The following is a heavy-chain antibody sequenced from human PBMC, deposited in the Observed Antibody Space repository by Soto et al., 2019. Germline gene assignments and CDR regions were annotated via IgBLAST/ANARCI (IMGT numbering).Heavy chain of an antibody. Sequence: HPGGSLRLSCTASGFTFGDYAMSWFRQAPGMGLEWVGFIRSKAHGGTTEYAASVKGRFTISRDDSKSIAYLQMNSLKTEDTAVYYCSRSGYSDSWNGEDLDYWGQGTLVTVSS. CDR3: SRSGYSDSWNGEDLDY. J-gene: IGHJ4*02. CDR2: IRSKAHGGTT. V-gene: IGHV3-49*03. D-gene: IGHD6-13*01. CDR1: GFTFGDYA.